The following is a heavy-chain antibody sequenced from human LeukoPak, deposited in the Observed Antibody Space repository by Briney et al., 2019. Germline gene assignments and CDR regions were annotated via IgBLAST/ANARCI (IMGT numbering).Heavy chain of an antibody. CDR1: GFTFSSYA. Sequence: TGGSLRLSCAASGFTFSSYAMHWVRQAPGKGLEWVAVISYDGSNKYYADSVKGRFTISRDNSKNTLYLQMNSLRAEDTAVYYCARGETTVTRYYYYGMDVWGQGTTVTVS. CDR3: ARGETTVTRYYYYGMDV. V-gene: IGHV3-30-3*01. D-gene: IGHD4-11*01. CDR2: ISYDGSNK. J-gene: IGHJ6*02.